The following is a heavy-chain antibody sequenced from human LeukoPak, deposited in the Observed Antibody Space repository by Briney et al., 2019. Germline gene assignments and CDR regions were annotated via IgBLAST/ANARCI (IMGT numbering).Heavy chain of an antibody. CDR3: AELGITMIGGV. V-gene: IGHV3-43*01. CDR2: ISWDGDEK. D-gene: IGHD3-10*02. Sequence: GGSLRLSCAASGFTFDDYTMHWVRQTPGNGLEWVSLISWDGDEKYYADFVEGRFTISRDNGRDSLYLQMNSLRAEDTAVYYCAELGITMIGGVWGKGTTVTISS. J-gene: IGHJ6*04. CDR1: GFTFDDYT.